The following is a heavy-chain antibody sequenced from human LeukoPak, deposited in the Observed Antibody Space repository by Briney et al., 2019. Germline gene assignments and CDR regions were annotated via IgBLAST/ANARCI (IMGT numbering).Heavy chain of an antibody. CDR3: ARGREVVPTSMFYYFDY. Sequence: ASVKVSCKASGGTFSRYTLNWVRQATGQGLEWMGWMNPNSGNTGYAQKFQGRVTMTRNTSISTAYMELSSLRSEDTAVYYCARGREVVPTSMFYYFDYWGQGTLVTVSS. CDR2: MNPNSGNT. J-gene: IGHJ4*02. CDR1: GGTFSRYT. V-gene: IGHV1-8*01. D-gene: IGHD3-3*02.